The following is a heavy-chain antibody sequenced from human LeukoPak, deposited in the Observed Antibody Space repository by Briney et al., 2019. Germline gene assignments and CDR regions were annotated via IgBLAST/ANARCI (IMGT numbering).Heavy chain of an antibody. CDR2: ISGSGDT. V-gene: IGHV3-23*01. J-gene: IGHJ4*02. Sequence: GSLRLSCAASGFTFDDYAMRWVRQAPGKGLEWVSTISGSGDTYYADSVKGRFTISRDDSKSALSLQMNSLRAEDTAVYYCGSVFDFWGQGILVTVSS. CDR1: GFTFDDYA. CDR3: GSVFDF.